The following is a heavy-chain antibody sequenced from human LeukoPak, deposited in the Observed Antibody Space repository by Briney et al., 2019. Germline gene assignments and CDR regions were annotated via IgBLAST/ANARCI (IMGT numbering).Heavy chain of an antibody. V-gene: IGHV3-7*01. J-gene: IGHJ4*02. CDR1: GFTFINAW. Sequence: GGSLRLSCAASGFTFINAWMSWVRQAPGKGLEWVANINQDGSEKYDVDSAKGRFTISRDNAKNSLYLQMNSLRVEDTAMYYCARVGGGDGSGWSTTDYWGQGTLVTISS. D-gene: IGHD6-19*01. CDR2: INQDGSEK. CDR3: ARVGGGDGSGWSTTDY.